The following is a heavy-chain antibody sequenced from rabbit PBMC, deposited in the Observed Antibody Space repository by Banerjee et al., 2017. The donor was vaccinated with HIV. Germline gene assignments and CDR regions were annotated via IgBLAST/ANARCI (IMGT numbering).Heavy chain of an antibody. J-gene: IGHJ4*01. CDR1: GSDISSYS. Sequence: QSLEESGGDLVKPGASLTLTCTASGSDISSYSMCWVRQAPGKGLEWIACINTSSGNTVYATWAKGRFTISKASWTTVTLQMTSLTAADTASYFCARDLAGVIGWNFNLWGQGPLVTVS. D-gene: IGHD4-1*01. V-gene: IGHV1S40*01. CDR2: INTSSGNT. CDR3: ARDLAGVIGWNFNL.